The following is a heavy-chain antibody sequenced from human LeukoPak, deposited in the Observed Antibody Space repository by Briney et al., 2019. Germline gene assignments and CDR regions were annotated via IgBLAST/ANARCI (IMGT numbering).Heavy chain of an antibody. CDR1: GFTFSSYG. V-gene: IGHV3-30*02. D-gene: IGHD6-13*01. J-gene: IGHJ6*03. Sequence: GGSLRLSCAASGFTFSSYGMHWVRQAPGKGLEWVAFIRYDGSNKYYADSVKGRFSMSRDNSKNTLHLQMNSLRAEDTAVYYCAKDAGYYYYMDVWGKGTTVTVSS. CDR3: AKDAGYYYYMDV. CDR2: IRYDGSNK.